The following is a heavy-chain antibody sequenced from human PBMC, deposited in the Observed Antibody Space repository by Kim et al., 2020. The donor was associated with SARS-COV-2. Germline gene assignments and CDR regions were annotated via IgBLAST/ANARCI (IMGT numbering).Heavy chain of an antibody. D-gene: IGHD6-25*01. CDR2: INHSGST. CDR1: GGSFSGYY. CDR3: ARGRRGYPIDY. Sequence: SETLSLTCAVYGGSFSGYYWSWIRQPPGKGLEWIGEINHSGSTNYNPSLKSRVTISVDTSKNQFSLKLSSVTAADTAVYYCARGRRGYPIDYWGQGTLVTVSS. J-gene: IGHJ4*02. V-gene: IGHV4-34*01.